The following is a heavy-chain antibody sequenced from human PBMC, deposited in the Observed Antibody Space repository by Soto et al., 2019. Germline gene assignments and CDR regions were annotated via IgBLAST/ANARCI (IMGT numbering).Heavy chain of an antibody. CDR1: GFTFSSYA. CDR2: ISGSGGST. Sequence: EVQLLESGGGLVQPGGSLRLSCAASGFTFSSYAMSWVRQAPGKGLEWVSAISGSGGSTYYADSVKGRFTISGDNSKNTLYLQRNSLRAEDTAVYYCATVGAFSSSWYYFDYWGQGTLVTVSS. D-gene: IGHD6-13*01. V-gene: IGHV3-23*01. J-gene: IGHJ4*02. CDR3: ATVGAFSSSWYYFDY.